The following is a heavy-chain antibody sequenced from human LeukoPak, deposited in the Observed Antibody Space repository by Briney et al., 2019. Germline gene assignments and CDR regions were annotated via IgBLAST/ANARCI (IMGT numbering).Heavy chain of an antibody. CDR3: ARGYGDYGY. CDR2: IYHSGST. CDR1: GGSISSGGYS. V-gene: IGHV4-30-2*01. Sequence: SETLSLTCAVSGGSISSGGYSWSWIRQPPGKGLEWVGYIYHSGSTYYNPSLKSRVTISVDTSKNQFSLKLSSVTAADTAVYYCARGYGDYGYWGQGTLVTVSS. D-gene: IGHD4-17*01. J-gene: IGHJ4*02.